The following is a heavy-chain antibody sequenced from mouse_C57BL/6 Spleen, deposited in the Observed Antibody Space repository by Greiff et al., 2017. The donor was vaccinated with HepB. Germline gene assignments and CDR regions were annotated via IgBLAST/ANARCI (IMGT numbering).Heavy chain of an antibody. CDR1: GFTFSSYA. V-gene: IGHV5-9-1*02. J-gene: IGHJ4*01. Sequence: EVKLMESGEGLVKPGGSLKLSCAASGFTFSSYAMSWVRQTPEKRLEWVAYISSGGDYIYYADTVKGRFTISRDNARNTLYLQMSSLKSEDTAMYYCTRDRNGAYAMDYWGQGTSVTVSS. D-gene: IGHD1-1*02. CDR2: ISSGGDYI. CDR3: TRDRNGAYAMDY.